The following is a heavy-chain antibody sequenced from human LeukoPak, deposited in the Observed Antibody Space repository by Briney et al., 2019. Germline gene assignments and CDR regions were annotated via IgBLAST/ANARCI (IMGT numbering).Heavy chain of an antibody. V-gene: IGHV3-7*01. Sequence: PGGSLRLSCAASGFTFSSYWMSWVRQAPGKGLEWVANIKQDGSEKYYVDSVKGRFTISRDNAKNSLYLQMNSLRAEDTAVYYCARDVMVRGVIRWYFDLWGRGTLVTVSS. D-gene: IGHD3-10*01. CDR1: GFTFSSYW. CDR3: ARDVMVRGVIRWYFDL. J-gene: IGHJ2*01. CDR2: IKQDGSEK.